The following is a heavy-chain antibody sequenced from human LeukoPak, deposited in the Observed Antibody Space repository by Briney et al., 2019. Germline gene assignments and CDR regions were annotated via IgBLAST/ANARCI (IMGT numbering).Heavy chain of an antibody. CDR1: GDTFSSYA. Sequence: ASVKVSCKASGDTFSSYAISWVRQAPGQGLEWMGGIIPIFGTANYAQKFQGRVTITADESTSTAYMELSSLRSEDTAVYYCARGRMAGTYVFDSWGQETLVTVSS. CDR3: ARGRMAGTYVFDS. D-gene: IGHD6-19*01. V-gene: IGHV1-69*13. J-gene: IGHJ4*02. CDR2: IIPIFGTA.